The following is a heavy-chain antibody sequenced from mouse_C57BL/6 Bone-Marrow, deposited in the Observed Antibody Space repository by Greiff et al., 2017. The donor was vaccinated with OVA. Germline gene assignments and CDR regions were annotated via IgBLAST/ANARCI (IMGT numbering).Heavy chain of an antibody. D-gene: IGHD6-1*01. J-gene: IGHJ1*03. V-gene: IGHV1-64*01. Sequence: QVQLQQPGAELVKPGASVQLSCKASGYTFTSYWMHWVKQRPGQGLEWIGMIHPNSGSTNYNEKFKSKATLTVDKSSSTAYMQLSSLTSEDSAVYYCARRIPTLRYFDVWSTGTTVTVSS. CDR2: IHPNSGST. CDR1: GYTFTSYW. CDR3: ARRIPTLRYFDV.